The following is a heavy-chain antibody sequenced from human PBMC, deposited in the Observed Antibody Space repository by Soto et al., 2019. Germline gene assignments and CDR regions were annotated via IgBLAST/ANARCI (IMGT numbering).Heavy chain of an antibody. CDR3: ARTSGHFDS. J-gene: IGHJ4*02. D-gene: IGHD6-19*01. CDR2: TCYRSKWYN. CDR1: GDSVSSNSAA. V-gene: IGHV6-1*01. Sequence: SQTLSLTCAISGDSVSSNSAAWNWIRRSPSRGLEWLGRTCYRSKWYNDYAVSVKSRIAINPDTSKNQFSLQLNSVTPEDTAVYYCARTSGHFDSWGQGTLVTVSS.